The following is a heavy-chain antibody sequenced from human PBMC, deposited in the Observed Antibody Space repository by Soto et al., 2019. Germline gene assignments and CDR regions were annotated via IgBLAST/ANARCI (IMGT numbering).Heavy chain of an antibody. D-gene: IGHD2-2*01. CDR3: ARADLLWDSFDL. Sequence: GGSLRLSCAASGFPFRNFTMAWVRQAPGKGLEWVSIISNSGSSTYHGDSVKGRFTTSRDNSKGTLSLHMRGVRIDDTAVYFCARADLLWDSFDLWGQGTLVTVSS. V-gene: IGHV3-23*05. CDR2: ISNSGSST. CDR1: GFPFRNFT. J-gene: IGHJ4*02.